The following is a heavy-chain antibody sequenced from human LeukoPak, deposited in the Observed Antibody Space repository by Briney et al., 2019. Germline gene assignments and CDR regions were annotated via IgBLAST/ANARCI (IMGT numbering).Heavy chain of an antibody. J-gene: IGHJ6*03. V-gene: IGHV3-7*01. D-gene: IGHD2-15*01. CDR1: GFTFSSYW. CDR3: ARDRDVVVVAATRGYYYYYYMDV. CDR2: IKKDGSEK. Sequence: GGSLRLSCAASGFTFSSYWMSWVRQAPGKGLEWVANIKKDGSEKYYVDSVKGRFTISRDNAKTSLYLQMNSLRAEDTAVYYCARDRDVVVVAATRGYYYYYYMDVWGKGTTVTVSS.